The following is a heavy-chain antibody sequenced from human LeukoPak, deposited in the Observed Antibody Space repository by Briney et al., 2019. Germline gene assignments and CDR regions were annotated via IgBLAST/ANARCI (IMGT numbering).Heavy chain of an antibody. V-gene: IGHV3-21*01. J-gene: IGHJ4*02. D-gene: IGHD3-10*01. Sequence: GGSLRLSCAASGFTFSSYSMNWVRQAPGKGLEWVSSISSSSSYIYYADSVKGRFTISRDNAKNSLYLQMNSLRAEDTAVYYCTSDPFYGSGSYSPIDYWGQGTLVTVSS. CDR1: GFTFSSYS. CDR2: ISSSSSYI. CDR3: TSDPFYGSGSYSPIDY.